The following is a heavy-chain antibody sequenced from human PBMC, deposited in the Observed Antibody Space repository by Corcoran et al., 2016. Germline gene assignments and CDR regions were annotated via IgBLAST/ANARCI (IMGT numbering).Heavy chain of an antibody. CDR1: GGSFSGYY. V-gene: IGHV4-34*01. CDR3: ARGTPPHYYYGMDV. Sequence: QVQLQQWGAGLLKPSETLSLTCAVYGGSFSGYYWSWIRQPPGKGREWIGEINHSGSTNYNPSLKSRVTISVDTSKNQFSLKLSSVTAADTAVYYCARGTPPHYYYGMDVWGQGTTVTVSS. J-gene: IGHJ6*02. CDR2: INHSGST.